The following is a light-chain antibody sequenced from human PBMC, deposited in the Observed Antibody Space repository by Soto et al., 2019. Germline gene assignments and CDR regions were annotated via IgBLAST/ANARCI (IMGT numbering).Light chain of an antibody. J-gene: IGKJ4*01. CDR2: GAS. Sequence: ELGLTQSPGTLSLAPGERATLACRASQRCSSSYLAWYQLKPGQAPRLLSYGASSRATCIPDRFSGSGSGTDFTLTISRLEPEAFAVYSCQQYGSSPLTFGGGTKVEIK. CDR1: QRCSSSY. V-gene: IGKV3-20*01. CDR3: QQYGSSPLT.